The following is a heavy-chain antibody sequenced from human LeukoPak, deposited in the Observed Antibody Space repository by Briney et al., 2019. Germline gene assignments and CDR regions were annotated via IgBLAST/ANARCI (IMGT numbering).Heavy chain of an antibody. V-gene: IGHV3-23*01. CDR3: AKGSDSYYFDY. Sequence: GGSLRLSCVASGFTFSSYAMSWVRHAPGKGLEWVSSISGSGGSTYYADSVKGRFTISRDNSKNTLYLQMNSLRVEDTAVYYCAKGSDSYYFDYWGQGTLVTVSS. CDR1: GFTFSSYA. J-gene: IGHJ4*02. CDR2: ISGSGGST.